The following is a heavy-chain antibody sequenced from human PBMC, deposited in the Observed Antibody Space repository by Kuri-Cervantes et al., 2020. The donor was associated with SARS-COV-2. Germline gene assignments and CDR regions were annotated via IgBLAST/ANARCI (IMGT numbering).Heavy chain of an antibody. Sequence: LSLTCAASGFTLSSYAMHWVRQAPGKGLEWVAVIWYDGSNKYYADSVKGRFTISRDNSKNTLYLQMNSLRAEDTAVYYCARGYCSGNRCSTSPNYYYMDVWGKGTTVTVSS. J-gene: IGHJ6*03. CDR2: IWYDGSNK. V-gene: IGHV3-33*08. CDR3: ARGYCSGNRCSTSPNYYYMDV. D-gene: IGHD2-15*01. CDR1: GFTLSSYA.